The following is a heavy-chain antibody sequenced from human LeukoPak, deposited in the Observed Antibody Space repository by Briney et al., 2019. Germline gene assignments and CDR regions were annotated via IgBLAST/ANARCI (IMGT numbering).Heavy chain of an antibody. Sequence: ASVKVSCKASGYTFTSYDINWVRQASGQGLEWMGWMNPNSGYTGYAQKFQGRVTITRDTSISTAYMELSSLRSEDTAVYYCARVAGSIDYWGQGTLVTVSS. CDR1: GYTFTSYD. CDR2: MNPNSGYT. V-gene: IGHV1-8*03. CDR3: ARVAGSIDY. J-gene: IGHJ4*02. D-gene: IGHD6-19*01.